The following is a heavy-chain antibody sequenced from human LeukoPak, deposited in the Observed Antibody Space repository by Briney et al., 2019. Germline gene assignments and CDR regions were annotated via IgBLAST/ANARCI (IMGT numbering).Heavy chain of an antibody. Sequence: SETLSLTCTVSGGSVSSGTYYWTWVRQPPGKGLEWIGEIYHSGSTNYNPSLKSRVTISVDKSKNQFSLKLSSVTAADTAVYYCASLPGYSSGWYHTRRRGFDYWGQGTLVTVSS. V-gene: IGHV4-39*07. CDR2: IYHSGST. D-gene: IGHD6-19*01. CDR3: ASLPGYSSGWYHTRRRGFDY. J-gene: IGHJ4*02. CDR1: GGSVSSGTYY.